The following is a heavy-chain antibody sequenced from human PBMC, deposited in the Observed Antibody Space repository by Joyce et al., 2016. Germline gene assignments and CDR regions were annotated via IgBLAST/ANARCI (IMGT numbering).Heavy chain of an antibody. J-gene: IGHJ4*02. CDR2: IYYSAST. Sequence: QLQLQESGPGLAKPSETLSLTCTVSGGSIRSDTHYWAWIRHSPGKGLEWIGSIYYSASTYYNPSLRSRITIAMDTSRNQFSLNLASVTAADTAVYYCATHGWRGSEFDSWGQGTRVAISS. CDR3: ATHGWRGSEFDS. CDR1: GGSIRSDTHY. D-gene: IGHD3-3*01. V-gene: IGHV4-39*07.